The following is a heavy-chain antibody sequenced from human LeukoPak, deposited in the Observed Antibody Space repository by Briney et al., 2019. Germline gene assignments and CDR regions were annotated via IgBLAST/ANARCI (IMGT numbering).Heavy chain of an antibody. CDR3: ARGEYDILTGYWLGY. CDR2: IYYSGST. D-gene: IGHD3-9*01. J-gene: IGHJ4*02. Sequence: SQTLSLTCTVSGGSISSGDYYWSWIRQPPGRGLEWIGYIYYSGSTYYNPSLKSRVTISVDTSKNQFSLKLSSVTAADTAVYYCARGEYDILTGYWLGYWGQGTLVTVSS. CDR1: GGSISSGDYY. V-gene: IGHV4-30-4*01.